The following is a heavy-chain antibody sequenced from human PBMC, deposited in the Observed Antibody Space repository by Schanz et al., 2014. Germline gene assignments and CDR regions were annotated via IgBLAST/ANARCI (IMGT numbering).Heavy chain of an antibody. CDR2: ISSSGSYI. CDR3: ARDKGGYYPFDY. V-gene: IGHV3-21*01. Sequence: EVQLVESGGGLVQSGGSLRLSCAASGFSFSDYSMNWVRQAPGKGLEWVSSISSSGSYIYFPDSVKGRFTISRDNAKNSLYLQMNSLRAEDTAVYYCARDKGGYYPFDYWGQGTLVTVSS. D-gene: IGHD3-3*01. CDR1: GFSFSDYS. J-gene: IGHJ4*02.